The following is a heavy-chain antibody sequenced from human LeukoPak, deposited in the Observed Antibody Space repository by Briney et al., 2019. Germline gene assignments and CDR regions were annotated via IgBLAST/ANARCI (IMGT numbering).Heavy chain of an antibody. CDR1: GFTVSSNY. CDR2: IYSGGST. J-gene: IGHJ4*02. V-gene: IGHV3-53*01. CDR3: ARGLPGIAAAVFDY. Sequence: GGSLRLSCAASGFTVSSNYMSWVRQAPGKGLEWVSVIYSGGSTYYADSVKGRFTISRDNSKNTLYLLMNSLRAEDTAVYYCARGLPGIAAAVFDYWGQGTLVTVSS. D-gene: IGHD6-13*01.